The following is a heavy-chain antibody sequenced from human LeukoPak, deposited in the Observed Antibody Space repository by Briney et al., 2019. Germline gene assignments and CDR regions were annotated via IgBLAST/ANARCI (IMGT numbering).Heavy chain of an antibody. CDR3: PNGYCSSTSCSPLNY. CDR2: IYYSGST. V-gene: IGHV4-59*01. J-gene: IGHJ4*02. D-gene: IGHD2-2*01. Sequence: SETLSLTCTVSGGSISSYYWSWIRQPPGKGLEWIGYIYYSGSTNYNPSLKSRLTISEDTSKNQFSLKLSSVTAADTAVYYCPNGYCSSTSCSPLNYWGQGTLVTVSS. CDR1: GGSISSYY.